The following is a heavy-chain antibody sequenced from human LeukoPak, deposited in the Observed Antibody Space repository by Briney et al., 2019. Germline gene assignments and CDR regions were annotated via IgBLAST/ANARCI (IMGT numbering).Heavy chain of an antibody. V-gene: IGHV4-31*03. CDR3: ARVCYRESYYYFDY. Sequence: IPSETLSLTCTVSGGSISSGGYYWRWIRQHPGKGLEWIGNIYYSGSTYYNPSLKSRVTISVDTSKNQFSLELSSVTAADAAVYYCARVCYRESYYYFDYWGQGTLVTVSS. J-gene: IGHJ4*02. CDR2: IYYSGST. CDR1: GGSISSGGYY. D-gene: IGHD1-26*01.